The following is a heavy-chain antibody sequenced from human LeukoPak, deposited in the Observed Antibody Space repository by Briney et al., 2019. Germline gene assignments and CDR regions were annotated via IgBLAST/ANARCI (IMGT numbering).Heavy chain of an antibody. V-gene: IGHV3-23*01. Sequence: GSLRLSCAASGFTFRAYTMIWARQAPGKGLEWVSTISGSGGSTYYADSVKGRFTISRDNSKNTLYLQMNSLRAEDTAVYYCAKDRYSSTWYYKPHFDHWGQGALVTVSS. CDR1: GFTFRAYT. CDR2: ISGSGGST. CDR3: AKDRYSSTWYYKPHFDH. J-gene: IGHJ4*02. D-gene: IGHD6-13*01.